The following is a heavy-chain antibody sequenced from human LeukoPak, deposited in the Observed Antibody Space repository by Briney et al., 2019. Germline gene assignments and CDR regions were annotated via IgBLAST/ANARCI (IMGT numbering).Heavy chain of an antibody. CDR2: FYVGGAT. CDR1: GFTFSSYA. J-gene: IGHJ4*02. CDR3: ARGDGYNFFDY. D-gene: IGHD5-24*01. V-gene: IGHV3-23*03. Sequence: GGSLRLSCAASGFTFSSYAMSWVRQAPGKGLEWVSVFYVGGATYYADSVKGRFTISRDNSENTLYLQMKSLRAEDTAVYYCARGDGYNFFDYWGQGTLVTVSS.